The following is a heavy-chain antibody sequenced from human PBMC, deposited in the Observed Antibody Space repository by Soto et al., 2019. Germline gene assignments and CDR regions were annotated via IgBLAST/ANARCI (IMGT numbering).Heavy chain of an antibody. Sequence: PSETLSLTCTVSGGSISSYYWSWIPQPPGKGLEWIGYIYYSGSTNYNPSLKSRVTISVDTSKNQFSLKLSSVTAADTAVYYCARQGYDFWSGYKYYFDYWGQGTLVTVSS. J-gene: IGHJ4*02. CDR1: GGSISSYY. CDR3: ARQGYDFWSGYKYYFDY. V-gene: IGHV4-59*01. D-gene: IGHD3-3*01. CDR2: IYYSGST.